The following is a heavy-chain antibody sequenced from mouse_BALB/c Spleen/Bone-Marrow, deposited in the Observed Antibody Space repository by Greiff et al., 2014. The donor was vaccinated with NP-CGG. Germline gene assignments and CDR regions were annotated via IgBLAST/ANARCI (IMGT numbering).Heavy chain of an antibody. CDR1: GFSLTSYG. D-gene: IGHD1-2*01. Sequence: VQLVESGPGLVTPSQILSITCTVSGFSLTSYGVHWVRQPPGKGLEWLGVIWADGSTNYNSALMSRLSISKDNSKSQVFLKMNSLQTDDTAMYYCSRITTATGAMDYWGQGTSVTVSS. CDR3: SRITTATGAMDY. V-gene: IGHV2-9*02. J-gene: IGHJ4*01. CDR2: IWADGST.